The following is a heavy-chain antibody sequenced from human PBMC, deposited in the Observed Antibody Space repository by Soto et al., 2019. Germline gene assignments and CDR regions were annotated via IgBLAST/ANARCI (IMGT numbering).Heavy chain of an antibody. D-gene: IGHD3-22*01. CDR2: IYHSGST. J-gene: IGHJ6*02. Sequence: QLQLQESGSGLVKPSQTLSLTCAVSGGSISSGGYSWSWIRQPPGKGLEWIGYIYHSGSTYYNPSLKSRVTISVDRSKNQFSLKLSSVTAADTAVYYCARVRYDSSGYYYSPTPRVYYYYGMDVWGQGTTVTVSS. CDR1: GGSISSGGYS. V-gene: IGHV4-30-2*01. CDR3: ARVRYDSSGYYYSPTPRVYYYYGMDV.